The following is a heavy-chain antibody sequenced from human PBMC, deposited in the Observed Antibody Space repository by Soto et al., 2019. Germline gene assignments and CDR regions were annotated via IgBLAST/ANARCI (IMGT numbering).Heavy chain of an antibody. D-gene: IGHD3-22*01. V-gene: IGHV5-10-1*01. Sequence: GESLKISCKGSGYSFTIYWISWVRQMPGKGLEWMGRIDPSDSYTNYSPSFQGHVTISADKSISTAYLQWSSLKASDTAMYYCARRKTYYYDSSDAFDIWGQGTMVTVSS. CDR3: ARRKTYYYDSSDAFDI. CDR1: GYSFTIYW. J-gene: IGHJ3*02. CDR2: IDPSDSYT.